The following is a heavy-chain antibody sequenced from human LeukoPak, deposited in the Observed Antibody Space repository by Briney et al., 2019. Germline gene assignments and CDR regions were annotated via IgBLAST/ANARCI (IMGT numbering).Heavy chain of an antibody. CDR1: GFTFSSYG. V-gene: IGHV3-33*01. D-gene: IGHD6-19*01. CDR2: IWYDGSNK. J-gene: IGHJ4*02. CDR3: ARVLRLYYFDY. Sequence: QPGRSLRLSCAASGFTFSSYGMHWVRQAPGKGLEWVAVIWYDGSNKYYADSVKGRFTISRDNAKNSLYLQMNSLRAEDTAVYYCARVLRLYYFDYWGQGTPVTVSS.